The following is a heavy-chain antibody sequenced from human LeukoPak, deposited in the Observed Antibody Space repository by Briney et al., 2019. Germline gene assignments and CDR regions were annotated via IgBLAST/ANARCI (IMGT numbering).Heavy chain of an antibody. CDR1: GGTFSSYA. J-gene: IGHJ3*02. D-gene: IGHD3-22*01. V-gene: IGHV1-69*13. Sequence: SVKVSCKASGGTFSSYAISWVRQAPGQGLEWMGGIIPIFGTANYAQKFQGRVTITADESTSTAYMELSRLKSDDTAVYYCHIYDSSGYHKDDAFDIWGQGTMVTVSS. CDR3: HIYDSSGYHKDDAFDI. CDR2: IIPIFGTA.